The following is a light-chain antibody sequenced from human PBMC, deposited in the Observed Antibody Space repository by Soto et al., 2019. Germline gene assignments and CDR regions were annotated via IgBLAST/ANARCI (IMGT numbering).Light chain of an antibody. J-gene: IGLJ1*01. CDR2: DVR. CDR1: SSDVGGYNY. V-gene: IGLV2-14*01. Sequence: QSALTQPASVSGSPGQSITISCTGTSSDVGGYNYVSWYQQHPGKAPKLMIYDVRNRPSGVYNRFSGAKSGNTASLSISGLQAEDEADYYCSSYTSRSTRVFGTGTKVTVL. CDR3: SSYTSRSTRV.